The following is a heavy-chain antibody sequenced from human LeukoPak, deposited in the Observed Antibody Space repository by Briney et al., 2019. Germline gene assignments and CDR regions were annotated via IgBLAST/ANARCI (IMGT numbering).Heavy chain of an antibody. CDR2: IYYSGST. V-gene: IGHV4-59*08. CDR1: GGSISSYY. Sequence: SETLSLTCTVSGGSISSYYWSWIRQPPGKGLEWIGYIYYSGSTNYDPSLKSRVTISVDTSKNQFSLKLSSVTAADTAVYYCARTLAAAGLYYYYYGMDVWGQGTTVTVSS. CDR3: ARTLAAAGLYYYYYGMDV. D-gene: IGHD6-13*01. J-gene: IGHJ6*02.